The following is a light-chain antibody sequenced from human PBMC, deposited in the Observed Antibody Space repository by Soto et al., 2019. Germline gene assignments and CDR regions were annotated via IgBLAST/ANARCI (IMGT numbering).Light chain of an antibody. J-gene: IGLJ3*02. CDR2: EVS. CDR3: TSFTSSGTWV. V-gene: IGLV2-14*03. Sequence: QSALTQPASVSGSPGQSITISCTGTSSDVGGYNYVSWFQQHPGKAPKLKIYEVSNRPSGVSNRFSGSKSGYTASLTISELQAEDEADYYCTSFTSSGTWVFGGGTQLTVL. CDR1: SSDVGGYNY.